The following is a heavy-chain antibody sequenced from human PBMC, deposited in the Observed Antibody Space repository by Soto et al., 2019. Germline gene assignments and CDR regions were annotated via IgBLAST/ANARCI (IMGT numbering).Heavy chain of an antibody. V-gene: IGHV4-59*01. Sequence: XETLSLSCTVSACSITTSYWSWIRQPLGKALEWIGYISYRGSTNYNPSLKSRLTISIDTSKSQISLKLTSMTTADTAVYYCASSGIVGREVNTWFDPWGQGPLVTVSS. CDR1: ACSITTSY. CDR2: ISYRGST. J-gene: IGHJ5*02. D-gene: IGHD3-22*01. CDR3: ASSGIVGREVNTWFDP.